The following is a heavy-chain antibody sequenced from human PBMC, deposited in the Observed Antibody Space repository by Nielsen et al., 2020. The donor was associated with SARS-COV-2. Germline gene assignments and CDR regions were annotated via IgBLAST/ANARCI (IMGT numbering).Heavy chain of an antibody. D-gene: IGHD3-10*01. V-gene: IGHV1-69*01. Sequence: WVRQAPGQGLEWMGGIIPIFGTPNTAQKFQGRLTINADDSTSTAFMELSSLRSEDTAVYYCARDGNYMVRGVIITGSFDYWGQGTLVTVSS. J-gene: IGHJ4*02. CDR2: IIPIFGTP. CDR3: ARDGNYMVRGVIITGSFDY.